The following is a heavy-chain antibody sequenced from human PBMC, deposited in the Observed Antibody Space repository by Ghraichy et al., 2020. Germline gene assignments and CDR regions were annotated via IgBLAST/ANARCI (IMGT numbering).Heavy chain of an antibody. D-gene: IGHD2-2*01. Sequence: ASVKVSCTASGYTFTSYDISWVRQATGQGLEWMGWMNPNSGATGYAENFQGRVTMTRDTSISTAYMELSNLRVEDTAVFYCVRGSSSNLQIYHWGQGTQITVSS. CDR2: MNPNSGAT. CDR1: GYTFTSYD. CDR3: VRGSSSNLQIYH. J-gene: IGHJ5*02. V-gene: IGHV1-8*01.